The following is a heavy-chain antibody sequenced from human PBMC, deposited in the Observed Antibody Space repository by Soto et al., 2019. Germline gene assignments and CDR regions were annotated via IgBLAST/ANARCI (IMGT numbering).Heavy chain of an antibody. J-gene: IGHJ4*02. Sequence: QVQLVESGGGLVKPGGSLRLSCAASGFTFSDYYMSWIRQAPGKGLEWVSYISSSSSYTNYADSVKGRFTISRDNAKNSLYLQMNSLRAEDTAVYYCARVRSGWYYCDYWGQGTLVTVSS. CDR1: GFTFSDYY. V-gene: IGHV3-11*06. D-gene: IGHD6-19*01. CDR3: ARVRSGWYYCDY. CDR2: ISSSSSYT.